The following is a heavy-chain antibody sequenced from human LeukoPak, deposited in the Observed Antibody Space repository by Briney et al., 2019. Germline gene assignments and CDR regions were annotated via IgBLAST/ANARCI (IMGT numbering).Heavy chain of an antibody. V-gene: IGHV1-18*01. CDR2: ISAYNGNT. J-gene: IGHJ5*02. CDR1: GYTFTSYG. CDR3: ARDNRHFVVNWFDP. Sequence: ASVKVSCKASGYTFTSYGISWVRQAPGQGLEWMGWISAYNGNTNYAQKLQGRVTMTTDTSTSTAYMELRSLRSDDTAVYYCARDNRHFVVNWFDPWGQGTLVTVSS. D-gene: IGHD2-21*01.